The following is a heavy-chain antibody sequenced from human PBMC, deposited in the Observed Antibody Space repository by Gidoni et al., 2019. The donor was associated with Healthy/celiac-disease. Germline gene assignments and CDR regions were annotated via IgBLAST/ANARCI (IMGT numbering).Heavy chain of an antibody. J-gene: IGHJ5*02. Sequence: QVQRVQSGAEVKKPGASVKVSCKASGYTFTSYDINWLRQATGQGLEWMGWLNPNSGNTGYAQKFQGRVTMTRNTSISTAYMELSSLRSEDTAVYYCARTYSSGWTSVNWFDPWGQGTLVTVSS. V-gene: IGHV1-8*01. D-gene: IGHD6-19*01. CDR1: GYTFTSYD. CDR2: LNPNSGNT. CDR3: ARTYSSGWTSVNWFDP.